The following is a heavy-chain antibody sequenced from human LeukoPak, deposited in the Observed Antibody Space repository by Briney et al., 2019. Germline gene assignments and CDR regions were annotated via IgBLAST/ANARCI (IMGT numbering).Heavy chain of an antibody. Sequence: SGTLSLTCAVSGGSISSSNWWSWVRQPPGKGLEWIGEIYHSGSTNYNPSLKSRVTISVDTSKNQFSLKLSSVTAADTAVYYCARTTEAHSWRTRYYDYYMDVWGKGTTVTVSS. CDR2: IYHSGST. CDR1: GGSISSSNW. V-gene: IGHV4-4*02. CDR3: ARTTEAHSWRTRYYDYYMDV. D-gene: IGHD6-13*01. J-gene: IGHJ6*03.